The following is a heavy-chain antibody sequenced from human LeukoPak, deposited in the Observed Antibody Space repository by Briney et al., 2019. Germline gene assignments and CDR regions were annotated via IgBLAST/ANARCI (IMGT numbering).Heavy chain of an antibody. CDR1: GGSISSYY. D-gene: IGHD3-16*01. CDR2: IYYSGST. J-gene: IGHJ4*02. Sequence: SETLSLTCTVSGGSISSYYWSWIRQPPGKGLEWIGYIYYSGSTNYNPSLKSRVTISVDTSKNQFSLKLSSVTAADTAVYYCARARWRSSRLYTFDYWGQGTLVTVSS. CDR3: ARARWRSSRLYTFDY. V-gene: IGHV4-59*08.